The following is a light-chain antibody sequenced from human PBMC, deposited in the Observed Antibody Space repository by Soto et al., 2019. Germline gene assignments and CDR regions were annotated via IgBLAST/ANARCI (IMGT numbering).Light chain of an antibody. Sequence: TQSAVTLSLSPGEGATLSGRASQSVSSSYLAWYQHKPGQAPRLLIYRASGRATGIPDRFSGSGSGTDFTLTISRLQPEDFAVYYCQQYGSSPSTFGEGTKVDI. J-gene: IGKJ4*02. CDR1: QSVSSSY. V-gene: IGKV3-20*01. CDR3: QQYGSSPST. CDR2: RAS.